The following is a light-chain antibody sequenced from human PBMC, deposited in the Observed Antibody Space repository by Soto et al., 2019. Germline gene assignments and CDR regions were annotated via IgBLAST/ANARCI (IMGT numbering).Light chain of an antibody. CDR3: QQSYRT. CDR1: QSIMSH. Sequence: IPMTQSPSSLSAPVGHRVTITCRASQSIMSHLNWYQQKPGKAPKLLIYAASSLQSGVPSRFSGSGSGTDFTLTISSLQPEDFATYYCQQSYRTFGQGTKVDIK. J-gene: IGKJ1*01. CDR2: AAS. V-gene: IGKV1-39*01.